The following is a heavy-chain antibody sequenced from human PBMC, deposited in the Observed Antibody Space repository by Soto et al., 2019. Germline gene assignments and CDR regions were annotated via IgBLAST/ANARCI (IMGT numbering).Heavy chain of an antibody. CDR3: AKGRGLPSEFDY. J-gene: IGHJ4*02. CDR1: GFTFSDYA. CDR2: FSNTGGGT. V-gene: IGHV3-23*01. Sequence: GGSLRLSCAASGFTFSDYAMSWVRQAPGKGLEWVSVFSNTGGGTYYADSVKGRFTISRDNSKNMLYLQMTSLRAEGTAVYYCAKGRGLPSEFDYWGQGTLVTVSS.